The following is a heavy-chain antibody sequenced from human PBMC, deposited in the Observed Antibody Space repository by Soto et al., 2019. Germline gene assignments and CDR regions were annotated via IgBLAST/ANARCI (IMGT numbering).Heavy chain of an antibody. CDR2: IKEDGSEK. V-gene: IGHV3-7*03. J-gene: IGHJ4*02. Sequence: EVQLVESGGGLVQPGGSLRLPGVVSGLTFSTNWMSWVGQAPGRGREWVANIKEDGSEKYYLDSVKGRFTIYRDNAKNSLYLQMNSLRAEDTAVYYCARDKVVGPTTLDYWGQGTLVTVSS. CDR1: GLTFSTNW. D-gene: IGHD1-26*01. CDR3: ARDKVVGPTTLDY.